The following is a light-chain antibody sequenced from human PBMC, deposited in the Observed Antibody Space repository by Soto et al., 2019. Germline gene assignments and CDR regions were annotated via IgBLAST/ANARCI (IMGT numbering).Light chain of an antibody. CDR2: DAS. Sequence: EIVLTQSPATLSLSPGERATLSCRASQSVSSFLAWYQQKPGQAPRLLIYDASNRATGIPARFSGSGSGTDFTLTINSLEPEDFAVYYCQQRSSWRGTFGQGTRLEIK. J-gene: IGKJ5*01. V-gene: IGKV3-11*01. CDR1: QSVSSF. CDR3: QQRSSWRGT.